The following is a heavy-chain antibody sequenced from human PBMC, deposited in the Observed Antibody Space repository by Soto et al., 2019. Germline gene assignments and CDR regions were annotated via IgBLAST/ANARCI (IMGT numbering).Heavy chain of an antibody. V-gene: IGHV1-18*04. Sequence: QGHLVQSGDEVKKPGASVRVSCTASGYSFNNYGVSWVRQAPGQGLQWMGWINNYNGNKKFSQRFSARVTLTTDRVANIAYMELVNLRSDHTAEYFCAPDSGNYRNAFDIWAQGTMVTVPS. CDR2: INNYNGNK. J-gene: IGHJ3*02. D-gene: IGHD3-16*02. CDR1: GYSFNNYG. CDR3: APDSGNYRNAFDI.